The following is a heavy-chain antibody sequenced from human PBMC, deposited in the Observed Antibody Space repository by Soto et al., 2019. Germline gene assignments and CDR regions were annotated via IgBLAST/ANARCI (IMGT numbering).Heavy chain of an antibody. Sequence: PTLVNPRQTLTLTCTFSGFSLTTPGMCVSWIRQPPGKALEWLAVIDWDDDKYYSTSLKTRLSISMDTSKNQVVLEMTNVAPVDTATYYCANIRGDGAYYYYTMDVWGQGTTVTVSS. V-gene: IGHV2-70*12. CDR3: ANIRGDGAYYYYTMDV. CDR2: IDWDDDK. D-gene: IGHD3-16*01. J-gene: IGHJ6*02. CDR1: GFSLTTPGMC.